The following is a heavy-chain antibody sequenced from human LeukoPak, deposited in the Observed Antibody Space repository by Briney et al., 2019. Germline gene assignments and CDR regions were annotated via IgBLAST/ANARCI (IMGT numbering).Heavy chain of an antibody. J-gene: IGHJ5*02. CDR3: ARGSSWYGWFDP. CDR1: GDSISSNSYS. V-gene: IGHV4-39*07. CDR2: FYYSGTT. Sequence: PSETLSLTCTVSGDSISSNSYSWGWVRQPPGKGLEWIGSFYYSGTTYYNPSLKRRVTISVDTSKNQFSLKLSSVTAADTAVYYCARGSSWYGWFDPWGQGTLVTVSS. D-gene: IGHD6-13*01.